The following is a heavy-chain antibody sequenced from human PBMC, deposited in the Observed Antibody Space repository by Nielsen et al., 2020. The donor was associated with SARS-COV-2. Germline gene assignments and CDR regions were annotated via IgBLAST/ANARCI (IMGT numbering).Heavy chain of an antibody. V-gene: IGHV3-21*04. CDR3: AKPAAAGTGY. D-gene: IGHD6-13*01. CDR1: GFTFSSYS. J-gene: IGHJ4*02. Sequence: GGSLRLSCAASGFTFSSYSMNWVRQAPGKGLEWVSSISSSSYYIYYADSVKGRFTISRDNAKNSLYLQMNSLRAEDTALYYCAKPAAAGTGYWGQGTLVTVSS. CDR2: ISSSSYYI.